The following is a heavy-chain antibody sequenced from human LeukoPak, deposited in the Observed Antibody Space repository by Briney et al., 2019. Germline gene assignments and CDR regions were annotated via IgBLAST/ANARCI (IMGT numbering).Heavy chain of an antibody. CDR3: ARIGPDADPDGSGSFFTNPYFDY. CDR1: GYTFTRYY. D-gene: IGHD3-10*01. V-gene: IGHV1-46*01. CDR2: INPSGGGT. Sequence: ASVKVSCKASGYTFTRYYMHWVRQTPGQGLEWMGIINPSGGGTSNAQKFQGRVTITADESTSTAYMELSSLRSEDTAVYYCARIGPDADPDGSGSFFTNPYFDYWGQGTLVTVSS. J-gene: IGHJ4*02.